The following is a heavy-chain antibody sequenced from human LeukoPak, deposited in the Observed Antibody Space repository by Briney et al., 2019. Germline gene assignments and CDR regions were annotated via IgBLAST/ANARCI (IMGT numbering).Heavy chain of an antibody. Sequence: SQTLSLTCGISGDSVSSNTAAWNWLRQSPSTGLEWLGRTYYRSKWYNNYAVSVKSRITINPDSSKNQVSLQLNSVTPEDTAMYYCARENSRGRFDYWGQGTLVTVSS. CDR1: GDSVSSNTAA. V-gene: IGHV6-1*01. D-gene: IGHD6-19*01. CDR3: ARENSRGRFDY. CDR2: TYYRSKWYN. J-gene: IGHJ4*02.